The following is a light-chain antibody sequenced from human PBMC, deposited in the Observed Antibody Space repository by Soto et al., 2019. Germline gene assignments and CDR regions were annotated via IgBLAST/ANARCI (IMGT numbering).Light chain of an antibody. V-gene: IGKV3-20*01. Sequence: EIVLTQSTDTLSLSPGEGATLSCRASEVISSGHLAWYQHRPGQVPSLLIHRASISATGIPDRISGGGSGRDFTLTVSGLEPEEFAVYYCSLYGSSPREVTFGQWTKLEI. J-gene: IGKJ2*01. CDR3: SLYGSSPREVT. CDR2: RAS. CDR1: EVISSGH.